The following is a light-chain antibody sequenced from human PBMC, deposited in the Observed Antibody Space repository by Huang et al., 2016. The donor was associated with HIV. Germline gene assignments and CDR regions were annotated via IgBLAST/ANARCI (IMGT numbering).Light chain of an antibody. V-gene: IGKV3-15*01. CDR1: QTVSNN. J-gene: IGKJ1*01. CDR3: QHYNEWPRT. CDR2: RAS. Sequence: EIVMTQSPAILSVSPGERATLSCRASQTVSNNLVWYQQPPGQAPRLLIYRASIRATGLPARFSGRGSGTEFTLTISSLQSEDFALDHCQHYNEWPRTFGQGTKVEI.